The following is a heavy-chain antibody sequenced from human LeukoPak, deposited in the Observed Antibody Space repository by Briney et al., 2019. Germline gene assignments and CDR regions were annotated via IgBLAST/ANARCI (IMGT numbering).Heavy chain of an antibody. CDR3: NGYGDLLDY. V-gene: IGHV4-34*01. CDR1: GGSFSGYY. J-gene: IGHJ4*02. D-gene: IGHD4-17*01. Sequence: SETLSLTCAVYGGSFSGYYWSWIRQPPGKGLEWIGEINHSGSTSYNPSLKSRVTISVDTSKNQFSLKLSSVTAADTAVYYCNGYGDLLDYWGQGTLVTVSS. CDR2: INHSGST.